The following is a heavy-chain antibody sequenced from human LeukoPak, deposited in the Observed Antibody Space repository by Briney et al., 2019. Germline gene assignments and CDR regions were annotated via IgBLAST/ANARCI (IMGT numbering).Heavy chain of an antibody. CDR2: ISSSSSYI. V-gene: IGHV3-21*04. Sequence: GGSLRLSCAASGFTFSSYSMNWVRQAPGKGLEWVSSISSSSSYIYYADSVKGRFTISRDNAKNSLYLQMNSLRAEDTATYYCATYRQIQVPFEFWGQGTLVTVSS. CDR3: ATYRQIQVPFEF. J-gene: IGHJ4*02. CDR1: GFTFSSYS. D-gene: IGHD5-18*01.